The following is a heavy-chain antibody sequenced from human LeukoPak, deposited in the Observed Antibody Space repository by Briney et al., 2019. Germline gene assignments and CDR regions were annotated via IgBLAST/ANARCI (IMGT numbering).Heavy chain of an antibody. D-gene: IGHD2-2*01. J-gene: IGHJ4*02. CDR1: GFTFSSYA. CDR2: ISGSGGNT. Sequence: GGSLRLSCAASGFTFSSYAMSWVRQAPGKGLEWVSAISGSGGNTYYADSVKGRFTISRDNSKNPLYLQMNSLRAEDTAVYYCAVVVVPAATFDYWGQGTLVTVSS. CDR3: AVVVVPAATFDY. V-gene: IGHV3-23*01.